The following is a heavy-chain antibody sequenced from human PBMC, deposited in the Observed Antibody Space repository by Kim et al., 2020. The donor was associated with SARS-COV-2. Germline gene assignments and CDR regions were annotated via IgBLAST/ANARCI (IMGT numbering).Heavy chain of an antibody. CDR2: IYYSGNT. Sequence: SETLSLTCTVSGGSISSSSYYWGWLRQPPGKGREWIVSIYYSGNTYYNPSLKIRVTISVDTTKNQFSLKLSSVTAADTALYYCGYGILTFPFYPWGQGTLVTVSS. V-gene: IGHV4-39*01. CDR3: GYGILTFPFYP. D-gene: IGHD2-8*01. CDR1: GGSISSSSYY. J-gene: IGHJ5*02.